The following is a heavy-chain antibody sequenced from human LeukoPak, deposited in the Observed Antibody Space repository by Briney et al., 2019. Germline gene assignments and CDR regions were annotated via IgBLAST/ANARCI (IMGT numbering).Heavy chain of an antibody. D-gene: IGHD4-11*01. CDR3: ARSNAVDM. CDR1: GFSFSSYW. Sequence: PGGSLRLSCAASGFSFSSYWMSWVRQAPGKGLEWVAHIKEDGSEIHYVDSVRGRFTISRDNARNSVYLQMNSLRVEDTAVYHCARSNAVDMWGQGTMVTVSS. V-gene: IGHV3-7*04. CDR2: IKEDGSEI. J-gene: IGHJ3*02.